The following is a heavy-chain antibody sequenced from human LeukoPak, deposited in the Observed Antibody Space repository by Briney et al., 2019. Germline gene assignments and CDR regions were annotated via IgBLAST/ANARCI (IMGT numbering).Heavy chain of an antibody. CDR2: ISSSGSTI. D-gene: IGHD2-21*02. Sequence: GGSLRLSCTTSGFNFVAYWMGWVRQAPGKGLEWVSYISSSGSTIYYADSVKGRFTISRDNAKNSLYLQMNSLRAEDTAVYYCARAATYCGGDCYSNYFDYWGQGTLVTVSS. CDR1: GFNFVAYW. V-gene: IGHV3-11*01. J-gene: IGHJ4*02. CDR3: ARAATYCGGDCYSNYFDY.